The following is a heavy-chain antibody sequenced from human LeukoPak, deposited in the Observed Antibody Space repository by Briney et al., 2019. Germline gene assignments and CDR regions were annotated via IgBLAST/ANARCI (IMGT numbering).Heavy chain of an antibody. J-gene: IGHJ4*02. CDR1: GFTFSNYW. D-gene: IGHD5-24*01. CDR2: ISTSGRSI. CDR3: ARGTQDGYNYDY. Sequence: GGSLRLSCAASGFTFSNYWMSWVRQAPGKGLEWISYISTSGRSIYYADSVKGRFTISRDNAKNSLYLQMNSLRAEDTAVYYCARGTQDGYNYDYWGRGTLVTVSS. V-gene: IGHV3-48*04.